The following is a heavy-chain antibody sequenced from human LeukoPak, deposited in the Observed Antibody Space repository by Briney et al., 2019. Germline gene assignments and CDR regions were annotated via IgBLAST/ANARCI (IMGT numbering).Heavy chain of an antibody. V-gene: IGHV4-4*07. Sequence: PSQTLSLTCTVSGGSISSFYCSWIRQPAGKGMGWNGRIYTGVSTNNNPTLKRRVTMSVDTSKTQFSLKLSSVTAADTAVYYCARDFGYGRLSNYGMDVWGQGTTVTVSS. CDR1: GGSISSFY. CDR2: IYTGVST. D-gene: IGHD5-12*01. CDR3: ARDFGYGRLSNYGMDV. J-gene: IGHJ6*02.